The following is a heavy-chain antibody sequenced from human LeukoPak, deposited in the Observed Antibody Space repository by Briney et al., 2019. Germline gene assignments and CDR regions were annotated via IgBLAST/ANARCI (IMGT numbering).Heavy chain of an antibody. CDR2: IYNTGST. Sequence: GGSLRLSCAASGFTVSSNYMSWVRQASGKGLEWVSVIYNTGSTFYADSVKGRFTISRDSSKNTVYLQMNSLRGEDTAVYYCACHYYGSATPDHWGQGTLVTVSS. J-gene: IGHJ4*02. V-gene: IGHV3-66*04. CDR1: GFTVSSNY. D-gene: IGHD3-10*01. CDR3: ACHYYGSATPDH.